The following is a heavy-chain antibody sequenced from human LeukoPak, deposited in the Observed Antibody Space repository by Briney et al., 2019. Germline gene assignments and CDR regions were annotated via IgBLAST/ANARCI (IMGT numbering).Heavy chain of an antibody. Sequence: GESLRISCKGSGYDFTGFWVAWVRQMPGKGLEWMGIIYPGDSDTKYSPSFQGHVTISVDKSISTAFLRWPSLKTSDTAVYYCARPARGGQYRALQFWGRGTLVTVSS. D-gene: IGHD3-10*01. V-gene: IGHV5-51*01. CDR2: IYPGDSDT. CDR3: ARPARGGQYRALQF. J-gene: IGHJ4*02. CDR1: GYDFTGFW.